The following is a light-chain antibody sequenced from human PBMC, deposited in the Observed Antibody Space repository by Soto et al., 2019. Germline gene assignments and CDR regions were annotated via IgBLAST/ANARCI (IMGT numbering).Light chain of an antibody. V-gene: IGKV3-15*01. J-gene: IGKJ5*01. Sequence: EIVMTQSPTTLSVSPGERSTLSCRASQSVSTNLAWYQQKPGPAPRLLIYAASTRASGLPASFSGSGSGTEFTPTIGSLQSEDFAVYYRQQYSSSPSFGQGTQLEIK. CDR3: QQYSSSPS. CDR1: QSVSTN. CDR2: AAS.